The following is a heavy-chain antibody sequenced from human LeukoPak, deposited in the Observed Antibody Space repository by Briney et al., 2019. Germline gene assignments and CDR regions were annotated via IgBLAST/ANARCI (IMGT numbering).Heavy chain of an antibody. CDR3: AKESGKFDY. CDR1: GINFADYA. V-gene: IGHV3-43*02. CDR2: ISADGGST. Sequence: GGSLILSCVVSGINFADYAMHWVRQPPGKGLEWVSLISADGGSTFSADSVKGRFSISRDNSKNSLYLQMNSLRSEDTAMYYCAKESGKFDYWGQGTLVAVSS. J-gene: IGHJ4*02.